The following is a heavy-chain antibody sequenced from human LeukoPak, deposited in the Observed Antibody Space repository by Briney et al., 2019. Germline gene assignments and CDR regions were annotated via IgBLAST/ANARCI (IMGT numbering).Heavy chain of an antibody. CDR2: IYYSGST. CDR1: DGSISSYY. D-gene: IGHD3-22*01. CDR3: ARQGYYDSSGYDAFDI. J-gene: IGHJ3*02. Sequence: LETLSLTCTVSDGSISSYYWNWIRQPPGKGLEWIGDIYYSGSTDYNPSLKSRVTISVDTSKNQFSLKLSSVTAADTAVYYCARQGYYDSSGYDAFDIWGQGTMVTVSS. V-gene: IGHV4-59*08.